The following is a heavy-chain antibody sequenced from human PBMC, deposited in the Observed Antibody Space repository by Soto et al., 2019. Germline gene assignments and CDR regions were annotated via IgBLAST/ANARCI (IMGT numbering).Heavy chain of an antibody. V-gene: IGHV1-69*13. J-gene: IGHJ6*02. Sequence: SVKVSCKASGGAFSSYAISWVRQAPGQGLEWMGGIIPIFGTANYAQKFQGRVTITADESTSTAYMELSSLRSEDTAVYYCARHDCISTSCYYYYYYGXDVWGQGTTVTVSS. D-gene: IGHD2-2*01. CDR2: IIPIFGTA. CDR3: ARHDCISTSCYYYYYYGXDV. CDR1: GGAFSSYA.